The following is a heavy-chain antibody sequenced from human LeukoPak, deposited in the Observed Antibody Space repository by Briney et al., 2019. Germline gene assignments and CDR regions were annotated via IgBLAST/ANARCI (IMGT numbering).Heavy chain of an antibody. J-gene: IGHJ4*02. CDR3: ARALYSGSYSAFDY. CDR1: GFTFSSYS. CDR2: ISSSSSTI. Sequence: GGSLRLSCAASGFTFSSYSMNWVRQAPGKGLEWVSYISSSSSTIYYADSVKGRFTISRDNAKNSLYLQMNTLRAEDTAVYYCARALYSGSYSAFDYWGQGTLVTVSS. D-gene: IGHD1-26*01. V-gene: IGHV3-48*01.